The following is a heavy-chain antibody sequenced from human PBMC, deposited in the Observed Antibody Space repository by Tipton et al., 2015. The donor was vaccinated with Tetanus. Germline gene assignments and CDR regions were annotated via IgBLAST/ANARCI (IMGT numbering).Heavy chain of an antibody. CDR3: ATSGGGHCGAKCLINFFDP. Sequence: TLSLTCAVNGGSSSDYYWTWIRQAPGMGPEWIATIYYSGVAHYNPSLKSRVTISVDTSKSQFSLKLRPVTAADTAVYYCATSGGGHCGAKCLINFFDPWGQGTLVTVSS. D-gene: IGHD2-15*01. CDR1: GGSSSDYY. J-gene: IGHJ5*02. V-gene: IGHV4-34*01. CDR2: IYYSGVA.